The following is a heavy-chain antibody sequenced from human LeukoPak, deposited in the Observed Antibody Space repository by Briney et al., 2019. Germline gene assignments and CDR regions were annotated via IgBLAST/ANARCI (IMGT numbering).Heavy chain of an antibody. D-gene: IGHD2-2*01. V-gene: IGHV1-69*05. Sequence: GASVKVSCKASGGTFSSYAISWVRQAPGQGLEWMGGIISIFGTANYAQKFQGRVTITTDESTSTAYMELSSLRSEDTAVYYCARALPYCSSTSCQGRWFDPWGQGTLVTVSS. CDR1: GGTFSSYA. CDR3: ARALPYCSSTSCQGRWFDP. J-gene: IGHJ5*02. CDR2: IISIFGTA.